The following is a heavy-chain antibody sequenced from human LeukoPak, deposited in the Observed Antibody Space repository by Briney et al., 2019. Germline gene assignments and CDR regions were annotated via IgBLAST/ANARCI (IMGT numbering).Heavy chain of an antibody. CDR3: ARDHDYGDY. CDR2: ISTYNGNT. J-gene: IGHJ4*02. V-gene: IGHV1-18*01. Sequence: GASVKVSCKSSGYTFTSYGISWVRQAPGQGLERMGWISTYNGNTNYAHKLQGRVTMTTDKSTNTAYMELRSLRSDATAVYYCARDHDYGDYWGQGTLVTVSS. CDR1: GYTFTSYG.